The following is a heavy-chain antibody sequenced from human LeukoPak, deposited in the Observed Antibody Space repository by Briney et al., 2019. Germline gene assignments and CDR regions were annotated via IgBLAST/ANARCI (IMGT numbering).Heavy chain of an antibody. CDR3: TRNMATMVLGYFDY. CDR2: ISAYNGNT. V-gene: IGHV1-18*01. CDR1: GYTFTSYG. D-gene: IGHD5-24*01. J-gene: IGHJ4*02. Sequence: GASVKVSCKASGYTFTSYGISWVRQAPGQGLEWMGWISAYNGNTNYAQKLQGRVTMTTDTSTSTAYMELRSLRSDDTAVYYCTRNMATMVLGYFDYWGQGTLVTVSS.